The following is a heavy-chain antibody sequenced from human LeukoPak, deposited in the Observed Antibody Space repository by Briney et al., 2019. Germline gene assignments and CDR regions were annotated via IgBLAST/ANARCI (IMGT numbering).Heavy chain of an antibody. J-gene: IGHJ4*02. CDR1: GFTFSSYA. V-gene: IGHV3-74*01. D-gene: IGHD1-14*01. CDR2: IHSDGTTT. CDR3: ARDSSLPDY. Sequence: PGGPLGLSCAASGFTFSSYAMSWVRQAPGKGLVWVSYIHSDGTTTNYADSVRGRFTISRDNAKNTLYLQMNSLRAEDTAVYYCARDSSLPDYWGQGTLVTVSS.